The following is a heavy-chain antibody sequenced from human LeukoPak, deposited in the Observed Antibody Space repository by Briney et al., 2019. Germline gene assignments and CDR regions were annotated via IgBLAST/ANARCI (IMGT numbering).Heavy chain of an antibody. D-gene: IGHD3-9*01. CDR1: GFTFSSYG. Sequence: LTGGSLRLSCAASGFTFSSYGMHWVRQAPGKGLEWVAFIRYDGSNKYYADSVKGRFTISRDNSKNTLYLQMNSLRAEDTAVYYCTKSSQYYDILTGYRGVFKETFDYWGQGTLVTVSS. CDR2: IRYDGSNK. J-gene: IGHJ4*02. CDR3: TKSSQYYDILTGYRGVFKETFDY. V-gene: IGHV3-30*02.